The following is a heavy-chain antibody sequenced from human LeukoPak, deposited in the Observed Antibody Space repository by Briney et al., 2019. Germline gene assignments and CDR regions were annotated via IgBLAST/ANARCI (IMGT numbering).Heavy chain of an antibody. CDR2: ISGSAGST. CDR3: AKHYDSNNYYFDY. V-gene: IGHV3-23*01. J-gene: IGHJ4*02. D-gene: IGHD3-22*01. Sequence: QTGGSLRLSCAASGFTFSNYPMSWVRQAPGKGLEWVSVISGSAGSTHHADSVQGRFTISRDNSNNTLYLQMNSLRAEDTAVYYCAKHYDSNNYYFDYWGQGILATVSS. CDR1: GFTFSNYP.